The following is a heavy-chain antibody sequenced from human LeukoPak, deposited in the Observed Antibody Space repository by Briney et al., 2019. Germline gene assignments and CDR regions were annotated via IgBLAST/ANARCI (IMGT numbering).Heavy chain of an antibody. D-gene: IGHD3-3*01. V-gene: IGHV3-9*01. CDR1: GFTFDDYA. J-gene: IGHJ4*02. CDR2: ISWNSGSI. Sequence: PGGSLRLSCAASGFTFDDYAMPWVRQAPGKGLEWVSGISWNSGSIGYADSVKGRFTISRDNAKNSLYLQMNSLRAEDTALYYCAKDSDFWSGSSSDFDYWGQGTLVTVSS. CDR3: AKDSDFWSGSSSDFDY.